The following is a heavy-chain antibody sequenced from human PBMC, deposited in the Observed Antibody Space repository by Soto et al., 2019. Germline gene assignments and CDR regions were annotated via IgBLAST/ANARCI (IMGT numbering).Heavy chain of an antibody. J-gene: IGHJ4*02. V-gene: IGHV4-34*01. Sequence: SETLSLTCAVYGGSFSGYYWSWIRQPPGKGLEWIGEINHSGSTNYNPSLKSRVTISVDTSKNQFSLKLSSVTAADTAVYYCASSCSGGSCYHNWGQGTLVTVS. D-gene: IGHD2-15*01. CDR3: ASSCSGGSCYHN. CDR1: GGSFSGYY. CDR2: INHSGST.